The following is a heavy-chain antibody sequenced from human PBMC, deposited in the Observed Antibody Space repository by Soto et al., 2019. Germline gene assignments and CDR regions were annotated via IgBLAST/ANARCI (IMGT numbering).Heavy chain of an antibody. CDR1: GGTFSSYT. J-gene: IGHJ4*02. V-gene: IGHV1-69*02. D-gene: IGHD3-22*01. CDR2: IIPILGIA. Sequence: QVQLVQSGAEVKKPGSSVKVSCKASGGTFSSYTISWVRQAPGQGLEWMGRIIPILGIANYAQKFQGRVTITAYKSTSTAYMELSSLRSEDTAVYYCASRRYYYDSSGYSTFDYWGQGTLVTVSS. CDR3: ASRRYYYDSSGYSTFDY.